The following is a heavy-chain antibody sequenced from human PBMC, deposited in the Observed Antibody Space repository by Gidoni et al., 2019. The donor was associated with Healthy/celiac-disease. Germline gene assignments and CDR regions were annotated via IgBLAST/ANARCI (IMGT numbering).Heavy chain of an antibody. V-gene: IGHV3-15*01. CDR2: IKSKTEGETT. J-gene: IGHJ4*02. D-gene: IGHD4-17*01. CDR3: TTRRDYEDY. CDR1: GFTFSNAW. Sequence: EVQLVESGGGLVKPGGSLRLSCAASGFTFSNAWMSWVRQAPGKGLEWVGRIKSKTEGETTDYAAPVKGRFTISRDDSKNTLYLQMNSLKTEDTAVYYCTTRRDYEDYWGQGTLVTVSS.